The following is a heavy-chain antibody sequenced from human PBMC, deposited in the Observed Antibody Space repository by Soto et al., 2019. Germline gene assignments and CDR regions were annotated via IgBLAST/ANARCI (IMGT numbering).Heavy chain of an antibody. J-gene: IGHJ4*02. CDR2: ISDDGTKK. Sequence: QVQLVESGGGVVQPGRSLRLPCAASGFTFSSHGMHWVRQAPGKGLEWVALISDDGTKKYYADSVKGRFTISRDNSKNTLYLQMNSLRAEDTAVYYCARWLNYYDSSGYNWGQGTLVTVSS. CDR1: GFTFSSHG. CDR3: ARWLNYYDSSGYN. D-gene: IGHD3-22*01. V-gene: IGHV3-30-3*01.